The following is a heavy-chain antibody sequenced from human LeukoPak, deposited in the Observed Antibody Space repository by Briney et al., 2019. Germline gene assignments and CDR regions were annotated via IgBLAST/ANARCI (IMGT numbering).Heavy chain of an antibody. CDR2: INHSGST. J-gene: IGHJ4*02. D-gene: IGHD3-16*02. Sequence: PSETLSLPCAYSGSFSGYYWSWIRQSPGQGLEWIGEINHSGSTNYNPSLKSRVTMSVDTSKNHFSLSLRSVTAADTAVYYCARGVYDFVWGNYRKIDYWGQGTLATVSS. CDR3: ARGVYDFVWGNYRKIDY. V-gene: IGHV4-34*01. CDR1: SGSFSGYY.